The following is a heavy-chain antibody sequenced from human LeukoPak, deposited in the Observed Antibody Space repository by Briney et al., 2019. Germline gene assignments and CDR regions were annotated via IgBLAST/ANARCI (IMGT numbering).Heavy chain of an antibody. J-gene: IGHJ6*02. V-gene: IGHV1-69*04. CDR1: GGTFSSYA. CDR2: IIPIFGIA. CDR3: ARDSLEYGDQNPNYYYYGMDV. Sequence: SVKVSCRASGGTFSSYAISWVRQAPGQGLEWMGRIIPIFGIANYAQKFQGRVTITADKSTSTAYMELSSLRSEDTAVYYCARDSLEYGDQNPNYYYYGMDVWGQGTTVTVSS. D-gene: IGHD4-17*01.